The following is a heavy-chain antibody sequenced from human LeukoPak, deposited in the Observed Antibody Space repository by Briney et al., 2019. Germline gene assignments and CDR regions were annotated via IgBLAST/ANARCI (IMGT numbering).Heavy chain of an antibody. Sequence: SVKVSCKASGGTFSSYAISWVRQAPGQGLEWMGRIIPILGIANYAQKFRGRVTITADKSTSTAYMELSSLRSEDTAVYYCARGITMVRAQYGMDVWGQGTTVTVSS. J-gene: IGHJ6*02. CDR2: IIPILGIA. V-gene: IGHV1-69*04. CDR3: ARGITMVRAQYGMDV. CDR1: GGTFSSYA. D-gene: IGHD3-10*01.